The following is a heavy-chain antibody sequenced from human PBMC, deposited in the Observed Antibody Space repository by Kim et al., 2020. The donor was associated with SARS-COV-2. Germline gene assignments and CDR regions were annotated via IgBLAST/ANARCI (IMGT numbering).Heavy chain of an antibody. Sequence: SETLSLTCTVSGGSISSYYWSWIRQPPGKGLEWIGYIYYSGSTNYNPSLKSRVTISVDTSKNQFSLKLSSVTAADTAVYYCARNRGPFDYWGQGTLVTVS. CDR1: GGSISSYY. J-gene: IGHJ4*02. V-gene: IGHV4-59*13. CDR3: ARNRGPFDY. D-gene: IGHD3-10*01. CDR2: IYYSGST.